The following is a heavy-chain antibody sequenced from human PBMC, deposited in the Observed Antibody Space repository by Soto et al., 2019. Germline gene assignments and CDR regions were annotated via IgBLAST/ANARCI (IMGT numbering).Heavy chain of an antibody. J-gene: IGHJ4*01. CDR3: ARGIEAAGNIYDMVGGLYFDY. CDR1: GYTFSNCD. D-gene: IGHD6-13*01. CDR2: ISADNGNT. V-gene: IGHV1-18*04. Sequence: ASVKVSCKAAGYTFSNCDITWVRQAPGQGLEWMGWISADNGNTNYAQRLQGRVTMTTATSTSTAYMELRSLRSDDTAVYYCARGIEAAGNIYDMVGGLYFDYGG.